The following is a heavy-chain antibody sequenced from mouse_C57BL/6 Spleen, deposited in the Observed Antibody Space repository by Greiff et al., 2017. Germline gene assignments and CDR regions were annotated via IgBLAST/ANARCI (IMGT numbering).Heavy chain of an antibody. CDR2: IYPVDGDT. Sequence: QVQLQQSGAELVKPGASVKISCKASGYAFSSYWMNWVKQRPGKGLEWIGQIYPVDGDTNYNGKFKGKATLTADKSSSTAYMQLSSLTSEDSAVYCCARSSLRQGGDYWGQGTTLTVSS. CDR3: ARSSLRQGGDY. V-gene: IGHV1-80*01. J-gene: IGHJ2*01. CDR1: GYAFSSYW. D-gene: IGHD2-12*01.